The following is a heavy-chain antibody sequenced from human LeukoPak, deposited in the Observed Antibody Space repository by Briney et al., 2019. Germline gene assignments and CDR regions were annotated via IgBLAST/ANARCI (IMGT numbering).Heavy chain of an antibody. Sequence: GSLRLSCAASDSSFRSHDMSWVRQTLEKGLEWVSSIAGDGASFYADSVKGRFTISRDKSENILYLQMNSLRADDTAIYYCAKGPNFGSWRAVDYWGQGSLVTVSS. J-gene: IGHJ4*02. V-gene: IGHV3-23*01. CDR2: IAGDGAS. D-gene: IGHD3-10*01. CDR1: DSSFRSHD. CDR3: AKGPNFGSWRAVDY.